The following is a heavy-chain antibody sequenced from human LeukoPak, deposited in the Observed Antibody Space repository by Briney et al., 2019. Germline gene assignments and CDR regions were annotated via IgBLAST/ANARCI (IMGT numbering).Heavy chain of an antibody. Sequence: NPSETLSLTCAVSGYAISSGYYWGWIRQPPGKGLEWIGRIYHTGSTYYNPSLTSRVAISLDTSKNQFSLKLSSVTSPATAVYYCACCSGGTCYGGWFDPWGQGTLVTVSS. CDR1: GYAISSGYY. CDR2: IYHTGST. J-gene: IGHJ5*02. D-gene: IGHD2-15*01. V-gene: IGHV4-38-2*01. CDR3: ACCSGGTCYGGWFDP.